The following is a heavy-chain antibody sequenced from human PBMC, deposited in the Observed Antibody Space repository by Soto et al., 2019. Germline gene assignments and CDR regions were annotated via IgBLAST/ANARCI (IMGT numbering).Heavy chain of an antibody. CDR2: ITWDGGST. Sequence: EVQLVESGGVVVQPGDSLRLSCAASGFTFDDYAMHWVRQTPGRGLEWVSLITWDGGSTFYASSVRGRFTISRDNSKHSLSLQMTSLRTEDTALYYCARERGRITDYWGQGTLVTVSS. D-gene: IGHD1-20*01. CDR3: ARERGRITDY. J-gene: IGHJ4*02. CDR1: GFTFDDYA. V-gene: IGHV3-43*01.